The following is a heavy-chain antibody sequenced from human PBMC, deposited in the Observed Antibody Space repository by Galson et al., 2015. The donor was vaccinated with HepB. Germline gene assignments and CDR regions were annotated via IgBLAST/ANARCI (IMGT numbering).Heavy chain of an antibody. Sequence: SLRPSCAASGFTFNNYDFHWVRQTAGKGLEWVSGIGTGGGPNYPDAVKGRFTISRENAQNSVFLQMNSLRDGDTAVYYCARESGTPGNWYFDLWGRDTVVIVSS. CDR1: GFTFNNYD. CDR2: IGTGGGP. CDR3: ARESGTPGNWYFDL. V-gene: IGHV3-13*05. J-gene: IGHJ2*01. D-gene: IGHD1-1*01.